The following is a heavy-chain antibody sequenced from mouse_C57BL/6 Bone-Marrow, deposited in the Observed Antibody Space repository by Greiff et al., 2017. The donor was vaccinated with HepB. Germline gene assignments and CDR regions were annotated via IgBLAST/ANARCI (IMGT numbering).Heavy chain of an antibody. V-gene: IGHV14-4*01. CDR3: TTGGWLGGSWFAY. J-gene: IGHJ3*01. CDR1: GFNIKDDY. D-gene: IGHD2-3*01. CDR2: IDPENGDT. Sequence: EVQLQQSGAELVRPGASVKLSCTASGFNIKDDYMHWVKQRPEQGLEWIGWIDPENGDTEYASKFQGKATITADTSSNTAYLQLSSLTSEDTAVYYWTTGGWLGGSWFAYWGQGTLVTVSA.